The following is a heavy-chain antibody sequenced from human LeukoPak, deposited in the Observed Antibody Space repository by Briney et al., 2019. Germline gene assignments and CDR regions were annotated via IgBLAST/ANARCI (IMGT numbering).Heavy chain of an antibody. V-gene: IGHV1-69*04. CDR3: ARDGYSSGWYGGSGFDP. J-gene: IGHJ5*02. CDR2: IIPILGIA. D-gene: IGHD6-19*01. Sequence: GASVKVSCKASGGTFSSYAISWVRQAPGQGLEWMGRIIPILGIANYAQKFQGRVTITADKSTSTAYMELSSLRSEDTAVYYCARDGYSSGWYGGSGFDPWGLGTLVTVSS. CDR1: GGTFSSYA.